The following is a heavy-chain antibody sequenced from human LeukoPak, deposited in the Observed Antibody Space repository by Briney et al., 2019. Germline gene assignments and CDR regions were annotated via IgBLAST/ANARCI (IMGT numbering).Heavy chain of an antibody. CDR2: MRYDGSNK. J-gene: IGHJ4*02. CDR1: GFTFSSYG. D-gene: IGHD2-2*01. V-gene: IGHV3-30*02. CDR3: AKDMVVVADKINYFDY. Sequence: PGGSLRLSCAASGFTFSSYGMHWVRQAPGKGLEWVAFMRYDGSNKYYADSVKGRFTISRDNSKNTLYLQMNSLRAEDTAVYYCAKDMVVVADKINYFDYWGQGTLVTVSS.